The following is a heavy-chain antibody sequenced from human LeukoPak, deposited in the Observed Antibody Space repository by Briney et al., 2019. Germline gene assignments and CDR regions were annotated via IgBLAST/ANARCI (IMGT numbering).Heavy chain of an antibody. CDR1: GGSFSGYY. CDR2: INHSGST. Sequence: PSETLSLTCAVYGGSFSGYYWSWIRQPPGKGLEWIGEINHSGSTNYNPSLKSRVTISVDTSKNQFSLKLSSVTAADTAVYYCARHSLGKPGFLEWLSSDYYYYGMDVWGQGTTVTVSS. J-gene: IGHJ6*02. V-gene: IGHV4-34*01. CDR3: ARHSLGKPGFLEWLSSDYYYYGMDV. D-gene: IGHD3-3*01.